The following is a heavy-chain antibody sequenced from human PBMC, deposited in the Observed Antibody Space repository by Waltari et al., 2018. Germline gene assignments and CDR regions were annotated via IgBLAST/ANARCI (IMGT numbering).Heavy chain of an antibody. Sequence: QVQLVQSGAEVKQPGASVRVSCEASGSTFTSYDGHWVRTAIGQGPRGMGWMDPRSGNSGFARKFQGRVTMTRDSPINTAYMELSTLTSEDTAVYYCATAPPRKFCDTCPSEAPYYFHHWGQGSLVAVSS. V-gene: IGHV1-8*02. D-gene: IGHD2-21*01. CDR3: ATAPPRKFCDTCPSEAPYYFHH. CDR1: GSTFTSYD. CDR2: MDPRSGNS. J-gene: IGHJ4*02.